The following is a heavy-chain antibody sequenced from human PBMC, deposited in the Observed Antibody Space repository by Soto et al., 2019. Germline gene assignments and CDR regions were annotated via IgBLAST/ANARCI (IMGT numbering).Heavy chain of an antibody. Sequence: QEQLVQSGAEIKKPGSSVKISCEASGGTFSTYAFSWVRQAPGQGLEWMGGIIPIFGSPRYAQKFQGRVTIAADELLSTAYMELSSLRSDDTAVYYCARYVADITSSSQDLPEVYYSGMDVWGQGTTVTVSS. CDR3: ARYVADITSSSQDLPEVYYSGMDV. CDR1: GGTFSTYA. J-gene: IGHJ6*02. D-gene: IGHD6-6*01. V-gene: IGHV1-69*01. CDR2: IIPIFGSP.